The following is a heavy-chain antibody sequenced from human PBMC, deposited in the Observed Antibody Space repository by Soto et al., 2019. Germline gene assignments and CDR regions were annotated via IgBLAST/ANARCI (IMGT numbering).Heavy chain of an antibody. J-gene: IGHJ4*02. D-gene: IGHD2-15*01. V-gene: IGHV4-30-2*01. CDR1: GGSISSGGYS. Sequence: QLQLQESGSGLVKPSQTLSLTCAVSGGSISSGGYSWSWIRQPPGKGLEWIGYIYHSGSTYYNPSLQSRVTISGDRSQHQFSLKLSSVTAADTAVYYCARGQVVAAQHWGQGTLVTVSS. CDR2: IYHSGST. CDR3: ARGQVVAAQH.